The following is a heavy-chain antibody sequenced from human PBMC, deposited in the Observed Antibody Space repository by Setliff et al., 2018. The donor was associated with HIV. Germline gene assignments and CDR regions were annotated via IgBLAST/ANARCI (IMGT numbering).Heavy chain of an antibody. J-gene: IGHJ4*02. Sequence: PGESLKISCKGSGYRFASYWIGWVRQMPGKGLEWMGIIYPGDSATRYSPSFQGQVTISADKSISTAYLHWSSLKASDTAMYYCATSPLGYCSGGSCYQYFDYWGPGTLVTVSS. CDR2: IYPGDSAT. CDR3: ATSPLGYCSGGSCYQYFDY. V-gene: IGHV5-51*01. CDR1: GYRFASYW. D-gene: IGHD2-15*01.